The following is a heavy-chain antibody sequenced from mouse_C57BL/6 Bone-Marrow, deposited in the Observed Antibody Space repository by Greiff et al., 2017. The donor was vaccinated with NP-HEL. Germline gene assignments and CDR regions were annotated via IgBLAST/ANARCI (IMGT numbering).Heavy chain of an antibody. J-gene: IGHJ2*01. D-gene: IGHD1-1*01. Sequence: VQLKESGPVLVKPGASVKMSCKASGYTFTDYYMNWVKQSHGKSLEWIGVINPYNGGTSYNQKFKGKATLTVDKSSSTAYMELNSLTSEDSAVYYCARGRLYYYGSSFDYWGQGTTLTVSS. CDR3: ARGRLYYYGSSFDY. CDR2: INPYNGGT. CDR1: GYTFTDYY. V-gene: IGHV1-19*01.